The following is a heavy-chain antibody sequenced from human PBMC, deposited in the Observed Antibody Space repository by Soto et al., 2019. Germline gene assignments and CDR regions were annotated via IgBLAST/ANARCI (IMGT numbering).Heavy chain of an antibody. CDR1: GGSISSYY. CDR2: IYYSGST. D-gene: IGHD5-18*01. CDR3: ARGRGYTAMAWYY. J-gene: IGHJ4*02. V-gene: IGHV4-59*01. Sequence: QVQLQESGPGLVKPSETLSLTCTVSGGSISSYYWSWIRQSPGKGLEWIGYIYYSGSTKYNPSLKSRVPISGDTAKNLGSRRLSSVTAAGTAGYYCARGRGYTAMAWYYWGQGTLVTVSS.